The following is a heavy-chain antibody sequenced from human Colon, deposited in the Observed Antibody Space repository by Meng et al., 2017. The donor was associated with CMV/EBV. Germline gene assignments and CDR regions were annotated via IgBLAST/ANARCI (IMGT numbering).Heavy chain of an antibody. CDR1: GGSISSGDYY. J-gene: IGHJ4*02. V-gene: IGHV4-30-4*08. CDR2: TYYSGST. Sequence: LRLSCTVSGGSISSGDYYWTWIRQPPGTGLEWIGYTYYSGSTYYNPSVMSRVTISLDTTKNQGSLKLSSVTAADTAVYYCARARCSSTSCYLWEYYFDYWGQGTLVTVSS. CDR3: ARARCSSTSCYLWEYYFDY. D-gene: IGHD2-2*01.